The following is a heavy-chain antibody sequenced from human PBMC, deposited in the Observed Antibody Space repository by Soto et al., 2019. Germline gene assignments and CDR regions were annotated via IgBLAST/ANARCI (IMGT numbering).Heavy chain of an antibody. Sequence: GGSLRLSFAASGFTFSSYAMHWVRQAPGKGLEWVAVISCDGSKKYYADSVKGRFTISRDNTKNTLYLQMNSLRADDTAVYYCARAFYGGNDYWGQGTLVTVSS. J-gene: IGHJ4*02. V-gene: IGHV3-30-3*01. CDR2: ISCDGSKK. D-gene: IGHD4-17*01. CDR1: GFTFSSYA. CDR3: ARAFYGGNDY.